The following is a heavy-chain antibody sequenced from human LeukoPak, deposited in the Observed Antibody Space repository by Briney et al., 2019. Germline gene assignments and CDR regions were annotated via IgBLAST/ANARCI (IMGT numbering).Heavy chain of an antibody. CDR1: GGSISSSSYY. CDR3: ARDKGLDAFDI. Sequence: PSETLSLTCTVSGGSISSSSYYWGWIRQPPGKGLEWIGSIYYSGSTHCNPSLKSRVTISVDTSKNQFSLKLSSVTAADTAVYYCARDKGLDAFDIWGQGTMVTVSS. CDR2: IYYSGST. V-gene: IGHV4-39*07. J-gene: IGHJ3*02.